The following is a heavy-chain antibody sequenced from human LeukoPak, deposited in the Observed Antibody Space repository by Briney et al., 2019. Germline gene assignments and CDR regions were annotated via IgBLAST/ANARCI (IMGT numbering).Heavy chain of an antibody. Sequence: ASVKVSCKASGYTFTGYYMHWVRQAPGQGLEWMGWINPNSGGTNYAQKFQGRVTMTRDTSISTAYMELSRLSSDDTAVYYCARSSRYYYYYMDVWGKGTTVTISS. CDR2: INPNSGGT. CDR3: ARSSRYYYYYMDV. CDR1: GYTFTGYY. D-gene: IGHD6-6*01. J-gene: IGHJ6*03. V-gene: IGHV1-2*02.